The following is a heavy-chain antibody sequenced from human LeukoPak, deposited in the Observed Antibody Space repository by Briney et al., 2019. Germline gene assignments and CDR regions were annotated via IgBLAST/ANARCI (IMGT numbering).Heavy chain of an antibody. J-gene: IGHJ5*02. V-gene: IGHV3-66*02. CDR1: GFTFSNAW. Sequence: GGSLRLSCAASGFTFSNAWMSWVRQAPGKGLEWVSVIYSGGSTYYADSVKGRFTISRDNSKNTLYLQMNSLRAEDTAVYYCAGSGSYYAWFDPWGQGTLVTVSS. CDR2: IYSGGST. D-gene: IGHD1-26*01. CDR3: AGSGSYYAWFDP.